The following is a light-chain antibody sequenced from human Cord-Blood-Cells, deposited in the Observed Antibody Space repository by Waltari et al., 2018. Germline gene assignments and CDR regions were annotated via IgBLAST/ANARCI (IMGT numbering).Light chain of an antibody. V-gene: IGLV1-47*01. CDR3: AAWDDSLSGPV. CDR1: SSNIGSNY. Sequence: QSVLTQPPSASGTPGQRVTISCSGSSSNIGSNYVYWYQQLPGTAPKLHIYGNTQRPSGVPDRFSGSKSGTSASLASSGLRSEDEADYYCAAWDDSLSGPVFGGGTKLTVL. CDR2: GNT. J-gene: IGLJ2*01.